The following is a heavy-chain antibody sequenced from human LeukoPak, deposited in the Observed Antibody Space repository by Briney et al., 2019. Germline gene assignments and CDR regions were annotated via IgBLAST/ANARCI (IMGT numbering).Heavy chain of an antibody. CDR3: AGGIAVAGTWFDP. J-gene: IGHJ5*02. Sequence: GASVTVSCTASGGTFSSYAISWVRQAPGQGLEWMGGIIPIFGTANYAQKFQGRVTITADESTSTAYMELSSLRSEDTAVYYCAGGIAVAGTWFDPWGQGTLVTVSS. CDR1: GGTFSSYA. V-gene: IGHV1-69*13. CDR2: IIPIFGTA. D-gene: IGHD6-19*01.